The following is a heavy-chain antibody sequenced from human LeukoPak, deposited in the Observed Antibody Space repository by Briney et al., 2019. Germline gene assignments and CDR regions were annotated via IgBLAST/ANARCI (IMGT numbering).Heavy chain of an antibody. Sequence: SETLSLTCIVSGGSISSYYWSWIRQPPGKGLEWIGHIYHSGSTNYNPSLKSRVTILVDTSKNQFSLKLSSVTAADTAVYYCARHWLDSGTPDRFDYWGPGTLVTVSS. V-gene: IGHV4-59*08. CDR1: GGSISSYY. CDR2: IYHSGST. CDR3: ARHWLDSGTPDRFDY. J-gene: IGHJ4*02. D-gene: IGHD3-10*01.